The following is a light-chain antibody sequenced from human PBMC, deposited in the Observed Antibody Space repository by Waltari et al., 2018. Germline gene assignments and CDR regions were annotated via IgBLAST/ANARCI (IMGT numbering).Light chain of an antibody. CDR3: QQYGSSPPLT. CDR1: QSVSNNY. CDR2: GAS. Sequence: EIVLTQSPGTLSLSPGERATLSCRASQSVSNNYLTWYQQKPGQAPRRLIYGASTRATGIPDRFSGSGSGTDFTLTISRLEPEDFAVYYCQQYGSSPPLTFGPGTKVDIK. V-gene: IGKV3-20*01. J-gene: IGKJ3*01.